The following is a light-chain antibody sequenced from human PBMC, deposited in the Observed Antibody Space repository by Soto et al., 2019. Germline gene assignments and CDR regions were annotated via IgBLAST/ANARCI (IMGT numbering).Light chain of an antibody. J-gene: IGKJ4*01. V-gene: IGKV1-13*02. CDR2: DAS. CDR3: QQFNGFPLT. Sequence: IQLTQSPSSLSASVGDRVTITCRAVQDIGSALAWYQQRPGKAPKLLLADASNLEAGVPSRFIGSASGTDFTPTITSLRPEDFPTYYCQQFNGFPLTFGGGTKVQIK. CDR1: QDIGSA.